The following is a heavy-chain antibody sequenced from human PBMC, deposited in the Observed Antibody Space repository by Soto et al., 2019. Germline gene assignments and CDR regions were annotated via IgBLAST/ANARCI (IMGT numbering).Heavy chain of an antibody. CDR3: AKILQLGDYAYYYYGMDV. CDR1: GFTCSSYG. V-gene: IGHV3-30*18. J-gene: IGHJ6*02. Sequence: QVQLVESGGGVVQPGRSLRLSCAASGFTCSSYGMHWVRQAPGKGLEWVAVISYDGSNKYYADSVKGRLTISRDNSKNTLYLQMNSLRAEDTAVYYCAKILQLGDYAYYYYGMDVWGQGTTVTVSS. D-gene: IGHD4-17*01. CDR2: ISYDGSNK.